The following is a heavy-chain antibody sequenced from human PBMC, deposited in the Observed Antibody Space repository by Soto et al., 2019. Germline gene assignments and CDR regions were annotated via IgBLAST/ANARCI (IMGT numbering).Heavy chain of an antibody. CDR3: ANGSHGYYFDY. V-gene: IGHV3-23*01. CDR2: ISGSGGST. CDR1: GFTFSSYA. J-gene: IGHJ4*02. Sequence: VGSLRLSCAASGFTFSSYAMSWVRQAPGKGLEWVSAISGSGGSTYYADSVKGRFTISRDNSKNTLYLQMNSLRAEDTAVYYCANGSHGYYFDYWGQRTLVTVSS.